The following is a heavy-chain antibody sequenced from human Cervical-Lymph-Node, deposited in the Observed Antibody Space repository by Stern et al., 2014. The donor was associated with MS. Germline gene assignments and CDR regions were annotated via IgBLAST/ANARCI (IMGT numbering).Heavy chain of an antibody. Sequence: EVQLVESGAEVKQPGESLKISCKGSGYSFSSHWIAWVRQTPGKGLECMGIVNPVDSAARYTPSFRAQVPIPADTSPSTAYLHWNSLRASDTALYFCARQRTPRVVVSPTDYWGQGTLVTVSS. CDR3: ARQRTPRVVVSPTDY. CDR1: GYSFSSHW. D-gene: IGHD2-21*01. V-gene: IGHV5-51*01. CDR2: VNPVDSAA. J-gene: IGHJ4*02.